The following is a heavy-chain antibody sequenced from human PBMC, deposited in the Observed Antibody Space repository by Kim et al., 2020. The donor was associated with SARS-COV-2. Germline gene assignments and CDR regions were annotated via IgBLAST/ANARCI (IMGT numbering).Heavy chain of an antibody. V-gene: IGHV3-48*02. D-gene: IGHD3-10*01. CDR3: ARCPLSMTMVRGMITTTLFSYYNMDA. CDR2: ISSSSTTM. Sequence: GGSLRLSCAASGFNFNSYSMNWVRQAPGKGLEWLSYISSSSTTMYYADSVRGRFTISRDNAKNSLFLQMNSLRDEDTAVYYCARCPLSMTMVRGMITTTLFSYYNMDAGGKGTTVTVSS. CDR1: GFNFNSYS. J-gene: IGHJ6*04.